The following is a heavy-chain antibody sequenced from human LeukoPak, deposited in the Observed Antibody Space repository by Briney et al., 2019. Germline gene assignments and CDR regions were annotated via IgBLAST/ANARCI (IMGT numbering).Heavy chain of an antibody. CDR2: INHSGST. D-gene: IGHD3-16*02. CDR3: ARSGYVWGSYRYTTLYFGY. Sequence: SETLSLTCAVYGGSFSGYYWSWNRQPPGKGLEWIGEINHSGSTNYNPSLKSRVTISVDTSKNQFSLKLSSVTAADTAVYYCARSGYVWGSYRYTTLYFGYWGQGTLVTVSS. J-gene: IGHJ4*02. CDR1: GGSFSGYY. V-gene: IGHV4-34*01.